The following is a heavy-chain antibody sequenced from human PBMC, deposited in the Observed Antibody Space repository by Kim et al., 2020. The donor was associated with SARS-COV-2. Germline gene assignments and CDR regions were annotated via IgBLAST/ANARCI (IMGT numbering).Heavy chain of an antibody. Sequence: ASVKVSCKASGYTFTSYAMNWVRQAPGQGLEWMGWINTNTGNPTYAQGFTGRFVFSLDTSVSTAYLQISSLKAEDTAVYYCARTMRGSGSYYNDFDYWGQGTLVTVSS. J-gene: IGHJ4*02. CDR3: ARTMRGSGSYYNDFDY. CDR2: INTNTGNP. V-gene: IGHV7-4-1*02. D-gene: IGHD3-10*01. CDR1: GYTFTSYA.